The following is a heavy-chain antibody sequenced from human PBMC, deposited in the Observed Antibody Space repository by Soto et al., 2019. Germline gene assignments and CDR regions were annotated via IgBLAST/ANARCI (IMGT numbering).Heavy chain of an antibody. CDR2: IKPNSGGT. Sequence: GASVKGSCKASGYTFTGYYMHWVRQAPGQRLKWKGRIKPNSGGTNYAQKFQGWVTMTRDTSISTAYMELSRVRSDDTAVYFCARVIGGLRSGWHYYFDYWGQGTLVTVSS. D-gene: IGHD6-19*01. CDR1: GYTFTGYY. J-gene: IGHJ4*02. CDR3: ARVIGGLRSGWHYYFDY. V-gene: IGHV1-2*04.